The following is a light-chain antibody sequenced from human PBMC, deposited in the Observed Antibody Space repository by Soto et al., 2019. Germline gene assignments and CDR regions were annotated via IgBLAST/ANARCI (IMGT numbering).Light chain of an antibody. CDR1: QSVSSN. Sequence: EMVMAQSASTMAGSPGGRATLSCRASQSVSSNLAWYQQRPGQAPRLLIHGASTRATGIPARFSGSGSGTEFTLTISSLQSEDFAVYLCMQYNRWPPRTFGQGTKVDIK. CDR2: GAS. J-gene: IGKJ1*01. CDR3: MQYNRWPPRT. V-gene: IGKV3-15*01.